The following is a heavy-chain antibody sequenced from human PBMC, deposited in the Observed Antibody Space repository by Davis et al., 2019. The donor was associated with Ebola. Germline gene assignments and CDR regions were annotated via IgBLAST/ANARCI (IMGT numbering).Heavy chain of an antibody. CDR3: ARDAR. Sequence: GESLKISCETSGFIFRNYVMSWVRQAPGKGLEWVSTFGTGGDTYYADSVKGRFTISRDSAKNSLYLQMNSLRAEDTAMYYCARDARWGQGTLVTVSS. CDR2: FGTGGDT. CDR1: GFIFRNYV. V-gene: IGHV3-69-1*01. J-gene: IGHJ4*02.